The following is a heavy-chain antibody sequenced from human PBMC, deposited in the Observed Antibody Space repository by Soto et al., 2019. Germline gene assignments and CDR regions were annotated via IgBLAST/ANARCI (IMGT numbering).Heavy chain of an antibody. D-gene: IGHD6-13*01. V-gene: IGHV3-23*01. J-gene: IGHJ5*02. CDR2: ISNNGGST. Sequence: EVQLLESGGGLVQPGASLRLSCAASGFTFSSYALTWVRQAPGKGLEWVSAISNNGGSTYYADSVKGRFTVSRDNSKNTLYLQMNSLRAEETAVYYCAKGYIAGPTGWFEPWGQGTLVTVSS. CDR3: AKGYIAGPTGWFEP. CDR1: GFTFSSYA.